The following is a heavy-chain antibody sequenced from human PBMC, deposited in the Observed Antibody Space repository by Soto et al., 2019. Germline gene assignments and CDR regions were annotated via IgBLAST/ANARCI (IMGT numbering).Heavy chain of an antibody. CDR2: INHSGST. V-gene: IGHV4-34*01. J-gene: IGHJ6*02. CDR3: ARWAAGARTYVRYSSYYYGMDV. CDR1: GGSFSGYY. D-gene: IGHD6-13*01. Sequence: SETLSLTCAVYGGSFSGYYWSWIRQPPGKGLEWIGEINHSGSTNYNPSLKSRVTISVDTSKNQFSLKLSSVTAADTAVYCCARWAAGARTYVRYSSYYYGMDVWGQGTTVTVSS.